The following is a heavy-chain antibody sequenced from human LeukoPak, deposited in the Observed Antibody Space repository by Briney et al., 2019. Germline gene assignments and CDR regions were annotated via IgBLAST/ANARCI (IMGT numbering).Heavy chain of an antibody. Sequence: SETLSLTCTVSGGSISSYYWSWIRQPPGKGLEWIGYIYYSGSTNYNPSLKSRVTISVDTSKNQFSLKLSSVTAADTAVYYCARVVTIFGVVRNWFDPWGQGTLVTVSS. CDR3: ARVVTIFGVVRNWFDP. CDR2: IYYSGST. CDR1: GGSISSYY. J-gene: IGHJ5*02. D-gene: IGHD3-3*01. V-gene: IGHV4-59*01.